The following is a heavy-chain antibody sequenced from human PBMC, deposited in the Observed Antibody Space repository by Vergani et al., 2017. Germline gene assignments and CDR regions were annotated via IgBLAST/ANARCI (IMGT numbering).Heavy chain of an antibody. CDR2: IIPLFSSA. CDR3: ASSLGFAPFDH. J-gene: IGHJ4*02. D-gene: IGHD3-10*01. CDR1: GDTFSSYA. V-gene: IGHV1-69*13. Sequence: QVQLVQSGAEVTKPGSSVKVSCKASGDTFSSYAINWVRQAPGQGLEWMGRIIPLFSSADYLQKFQGRVTFTADDSTTTAYMELSSLKSDDTAVYYCASSLGFAPFDHWGQGTLVTVSS.